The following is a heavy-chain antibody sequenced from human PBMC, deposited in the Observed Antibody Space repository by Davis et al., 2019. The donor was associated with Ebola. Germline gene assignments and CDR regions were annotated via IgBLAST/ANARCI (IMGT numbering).Heavy chain of an antibody. CDR3: ARDRDYSSSQHCFDP. V-gene: IGHV4-4*02. CDR2: SDHAGYC. D-gene: IGHD6-13*01. J-gene: IGHJ5*02. Sequence: MPSDTLSLTFAIPGSSISSSYWWGQLRPPPGIGLEWIGESDHAGYCNYNPSLTSRVTISLDRSKNQLSLKLTSVTAADTAVYYCARDRDYSSSQHCFDPWGLGTLVTVSS. CDR1: GSSISSSYW.